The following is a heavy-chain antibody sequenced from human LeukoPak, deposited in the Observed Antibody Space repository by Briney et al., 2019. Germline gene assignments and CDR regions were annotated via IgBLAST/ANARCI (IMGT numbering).Heavy chain of an antibody. J-gene: IGHJ4*02. CDR3: ARGRGDSKGTSFDF. D-gene: IGHD3-22*01. V-gene: IGHV4-59*01. CDR2: IYHTGSA. CDR1: GGSMNNYY. Sequence: PSETLSLTCTVSGGSMNNYYWGWIRQAPGKGLEWIGYIYHTGSATYKPSLKSRVTLSLDTSKNQFSLKLSSVTAADTAVYYCARGRGDSKGTSFDFWGQGTLVTVSS.